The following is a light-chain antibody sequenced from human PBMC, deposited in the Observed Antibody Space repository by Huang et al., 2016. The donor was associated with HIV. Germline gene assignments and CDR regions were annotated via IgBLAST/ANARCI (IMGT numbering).Light chain of an antibody. Sequence: EIEMTQSPATLSVSPGERATLSCRASHSVYSHLSWYQQKPGQAPRLLIYDASTRATGISAKFNGTGSGTEFSLSITNLQSEDFAVYYCQQYNDWPPLTFGGGTKVEI. CDR3: QQYNDWPPLT. CDR1: HSVYSH. J-gene: IGKJ4*01. CDR2: DAS. V-gene: IGKV3-15*01.